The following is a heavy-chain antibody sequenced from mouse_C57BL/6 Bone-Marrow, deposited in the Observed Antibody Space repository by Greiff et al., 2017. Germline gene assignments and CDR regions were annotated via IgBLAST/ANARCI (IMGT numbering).Heavy chain of an antibody. CDR1: GYTFNNYW. V-gene: IGHV1-63*01. J-gene: IGHJ3*01. CDR3: ARGDYYGSSFAY. D-gene: IGHD1-1*01. Sequence: QVQLQQSGAELVRPGTSVKMSCKASGYTFNNYWIGWAKQRPGHGLEWIGDIYPGGGYTNYNEKFKGKATLTADKSSSTAYMQFSSLTSEDSAIYACARGDYYGSSFAYWGQGTLVTVSA. CDR2: IYPGGGYT.